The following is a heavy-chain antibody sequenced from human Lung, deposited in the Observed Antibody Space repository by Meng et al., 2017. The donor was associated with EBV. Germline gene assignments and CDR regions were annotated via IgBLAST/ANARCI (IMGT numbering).Heavy chain of an antibody. V-gene: IGHV6-1*01. CDR1: GDSGSSSSAA. Sequence: QDHLRQQGPGLVRPSQTLSLTCVISGDSGSSSSAAWTWIRQSPSRGLEWLGRTYYRSKWYNDYAVFVKSRITINPDTSKNQFSLQLNSVTPEDTAVYYCARGATSVFDLWGRGTLVTVSS. J-gene: IGHJ2*01. CDR2: TYYRSKWYN. CDR3: ARGATSVFDL.